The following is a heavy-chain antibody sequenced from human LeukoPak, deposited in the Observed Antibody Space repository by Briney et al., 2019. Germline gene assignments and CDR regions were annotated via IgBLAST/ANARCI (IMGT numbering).Heavy chain of an antibody. CDR3: ARALGVGYYYYMDV. Sequence: SETLSLTCTVSGGSISSYYWSWIRQPPGKGLEWIGYIYYSGSTNYNPSLKSRVTISVDTSKNQFSLKLSSVTAADTAVYYCARALGVGYYYYMDVWGKGTTVTVSS. D-gene: IGHD7-27*01. CDR1: GGSISSYY. CDR2: IYYSGST. J-gene: IGHJ6*03. V-gene: IGHV4-59*01.